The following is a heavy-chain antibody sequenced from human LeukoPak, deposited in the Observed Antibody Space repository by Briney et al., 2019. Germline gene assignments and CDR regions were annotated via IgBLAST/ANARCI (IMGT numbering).Heavy chain of an antibody. J-gene: IGHJ4*02. D-gene: IGHD6-19*01. V-gene: IGHV1-2*02. CDR1: GDTFTNEY. Sequence: ASVKVSCKSSGDTFTNEYMHWVRQAPGQGLEWMGWINPNSGGTNYAQKFQDRVTMTRDTSISTAYMELSSLRSDDTALYFCARGDSGRSPFDYWGQGTLVTVSS. CDR3: ARGDSGRSPFDY. CDR2: INPNSGGT.